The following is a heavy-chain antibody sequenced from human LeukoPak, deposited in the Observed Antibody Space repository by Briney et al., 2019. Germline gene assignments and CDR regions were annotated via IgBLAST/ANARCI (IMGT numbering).Heavy chain of an antibody. J-gene: IGHJ4*02. CDR3: VRGVGGSSYLDY. Sequence: GGSLRLSCAASGFTFSDHWMHWVRHVPGKGLVWVSRIKTDGSWTNDADSVKGRFTISRDNAENTLYLQMNSLRVEDTAVYYCVRGVGGSSYLDYWGQGALVTVSS. V-gene: IGHV3-74*01. CDR2: IKTDGSWT. CDR1: GFTFSDHW. D-gene: IGHD3-16*01.